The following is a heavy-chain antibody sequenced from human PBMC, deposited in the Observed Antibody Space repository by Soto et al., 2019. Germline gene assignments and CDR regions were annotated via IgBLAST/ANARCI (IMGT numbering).Heavy chain of an antibody. D-gene: IGHD3-3*01. V-gene: IGHV6-1*01. CDR3: ARSGRFFEWSMEHLDY. J-gene: IGHJ4*02. CDR2: TYYRSKWYN. Sequence: QVQLQQSGPGLVKPSQTLSLTCAISGDSVSSNSAAWNWIRQSPSRGLEWLGRTYYRSKWYNDYALSVKSRITINPDTSKNQFSLQLNSVTPEDTAVYYCARSGRFFEWSMEHLDYWGQGTLVTVSS. CDR1: GDSVSSNSAA.